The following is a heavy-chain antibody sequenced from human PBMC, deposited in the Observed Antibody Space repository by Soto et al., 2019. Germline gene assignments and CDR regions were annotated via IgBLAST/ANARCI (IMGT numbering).Heavy chain of an antibody. V-gene: IGHV1-69*01. J-gene: IGHJ4*02. CDR1: GGTFSSYA. CDR2: IIPIFGTA. Sequence: QVQLVQSGAEVKKPGSSVKVSCKASGGTFSSYAISWVRQAPGQGLEWMGGIIPIFGTANYAQKFQGRVTITADEATSTAYMERSSLRSEYTAVYYCARDYSSIAAAAYFDSWGQGTLVTVSS. D-gene: IGHD6-13*01. CDR3: ARDYSSIAAAAYFDS.